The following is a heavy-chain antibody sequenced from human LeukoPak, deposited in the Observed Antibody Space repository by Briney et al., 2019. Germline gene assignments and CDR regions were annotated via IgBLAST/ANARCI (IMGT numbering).Heavy chain of an antibody. Sequence: GESLKISCKGSGYSFTSYWIGWVRQMPGKGLEWMGIIYPGDSDTRYSPSFQGQVTISADKSISTAYLQWSSLKASDTAMYCCARKQIAVAGFFDPWGQGTLVTVSS. J-gene: IGHJ5*02. CDR1: GYSFTSYW. D-gene: IGHD6-19*01. V-gene: IGHV5-51*01. CDR2: IYPGDSDT. CDR3: ARKQIAVAGFFDP.